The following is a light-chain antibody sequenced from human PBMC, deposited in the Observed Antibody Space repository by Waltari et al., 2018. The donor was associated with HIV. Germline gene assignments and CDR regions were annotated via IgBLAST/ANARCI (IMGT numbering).Light chain of an antibody. J-gene: IGLJ3*02. CDR2: EDN. V-gene: IGLV3-10*01. CDR1: ASPKKD. Sequence: SYELTPPPSVSVSPGQTARIPCPGDASPKKDPQWYQTKSGPAPVLVIYEDNKRPSGNPERFSGSTSWTMATLTISGAQVEDETDYYCYSTDTSGNFWVFGGGTKLTVL. CDR3: YSTDTSGNFWV.